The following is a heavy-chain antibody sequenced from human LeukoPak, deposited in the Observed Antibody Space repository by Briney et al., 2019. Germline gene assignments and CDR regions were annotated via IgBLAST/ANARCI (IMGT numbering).Heavy chain of an antibody. CDR2: IRTSNGDA. V-gene: IGHV1-18*01. J-gene: IGHJ4*02. Sequence: ASVKVSCKASGYTFTSYGISWVRQAPGQGLEWMGWIRTSNGDANYAQKLQGRVTMTTDTSTSTAYMELRSLRSDDTAVYYCARATDYPWYFDYWGQGTLVTVSS. D-gene: IGHD4-11*01. CDR3: ARATDYPWYFDY. CDR1: GYTFTSYG.